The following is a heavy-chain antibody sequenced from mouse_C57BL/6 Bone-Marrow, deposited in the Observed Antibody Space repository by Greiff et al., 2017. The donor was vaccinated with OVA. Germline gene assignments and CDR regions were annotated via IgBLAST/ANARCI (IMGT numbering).Heavy chain of an antibody. V-gene: IGHV1-74*01. Sequence: VQLQQPGAELVQPGASVKVSCKASGYTFTSYWMHWVQQRPGQGLEWIGRIHPSDSDTTYNQKFKGKATLTVDKSSSTAYMQLSSLTSEDSAVYYCAMIYSNYAWFAYWGQGTLVTVSA. J-gene: IGHJ3*01. CDR1: GYTFTSYW. CDR2: IHPSDSDT. CDR3: AMIYSNYAWFAY. D-gene: IGHD2-5*01.